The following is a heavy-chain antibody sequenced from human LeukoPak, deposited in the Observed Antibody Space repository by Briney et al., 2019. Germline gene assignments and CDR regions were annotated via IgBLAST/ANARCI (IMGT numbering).Heavy chain of an antibody. D-gene: IGHD1-1*01. J-gene: IGHJ4*02. CDR1: GYTFTSYY. CDR3: ARDLSGPTVTTPDY. V-gene: IGHV1-46*01. CDR2: INPNGGYT. Sequence: ASVKVSFTASGYTFTSYYMHWVRQAPGQRFEWMGIINPNGGYTSFAQKFQGRVTMTRDTSTTTVYMEVSSLRSEDTAVYYCARDLSGPTVTTPDYWGQGTLVTVSS.